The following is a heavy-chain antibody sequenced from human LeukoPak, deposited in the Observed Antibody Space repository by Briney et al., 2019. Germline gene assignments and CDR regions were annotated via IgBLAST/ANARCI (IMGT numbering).Heavy chain of an antibody. Sequence: GGSLRLSCEVSGFTFSNYWMMWVRQAPGKGLEWVASIDEDGSETNYVDSVTGRLTVSRDHAKNSLFQQMKCLRGEDTAVYYCARRGYDDATSYLFDYWGQGTLVTVSS. V-gene: IGHV3-7*01. CDR1: GFTFSNYW. CDR2: IDEDGSET. D-gene: IGHD3-22*01. CDR3: ARRGYDDATSYLFDY. J-gene: IGHJ4*02.